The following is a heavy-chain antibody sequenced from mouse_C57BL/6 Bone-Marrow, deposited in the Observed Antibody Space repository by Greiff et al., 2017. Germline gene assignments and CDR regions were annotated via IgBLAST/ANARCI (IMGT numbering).Heavy chain of an antibody. Sequence: QVQLQQSGAELAKPGASVKLSCKASGYTFPSYWMHWVKQRPGQGLEWIGYINPSSGYPKYNQKFKDKATLTAYKYSSTAYMQLSSLTYEWSAVYYGATHYYYCSSRAWYAYWGQETLVTVST. V-gene: IGHV1-7*01. D-gene: IGHD1-1*01. CDR3: ATHYYYCSSRAWYAY. J-gene: IGHJ3*01. CDR2: INPSSGYP. CDR1: GYTFPSYW.